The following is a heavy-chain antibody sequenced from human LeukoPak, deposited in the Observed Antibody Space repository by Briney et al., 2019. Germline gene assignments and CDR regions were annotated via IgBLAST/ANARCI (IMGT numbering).Heavy chain of an antibody. D-gene: IGHD6-19*01. CDR3: ARVRGIAVAGSQAFFDY. J-gene: IGHJ4*02. CDR1: GGTFISYA. V-gene: IGHV1-69*13. CDR2: IIPIFGTA. Sequence: SVKVSCKASGGTFISYAISWVRQAPGQGLEWMGGIIPIFGTANYAQKFQGRVTITADESTSTAYMELSSLRSEDTAVYYCARVRGIAVAGSQAFFDYWGQGTLVTVSS.